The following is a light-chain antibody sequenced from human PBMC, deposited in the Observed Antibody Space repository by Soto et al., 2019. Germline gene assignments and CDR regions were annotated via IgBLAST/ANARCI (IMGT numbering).Light chain of an antibody. Sequence: DIQMTQSPSTLSASVGDRVNITCRVSQSISTWLTWYQQRPGKAPKLLIYKASNLESGVPSRFSGSGSGTEFTLTINSLQPDDLATYFCQQYITYPTFGQGTKVEIK. CDR2: KAS. V-gene: IGKV1-5*03. CDR3: QQYITYPT. CDR1: QSISTW. J-gene: IGKJ1*01.